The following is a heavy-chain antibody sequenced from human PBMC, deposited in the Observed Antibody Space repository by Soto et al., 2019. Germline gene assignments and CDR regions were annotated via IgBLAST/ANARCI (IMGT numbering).Heavy chain of an antibody. V-gene: IGHV1-18*01. D-gene: IGHD2-21*02. Sequence: ASVKVSCKASGYTFTSYGISWVRQAPGQGLEWMGWISAYNGNTNYAQKLQGRVTMTTDTSTSTAYMELRSLRSDDTAVYYCARTGFSKDCGGDCYIQRFDLWGRGTLVTVSS. CDR3: ARTGFSKDCGGDCYIQRFDL. CDR2: ISAYNGNT. CDR1: GYTFTSYG. J-gene: IGHJ2*01.